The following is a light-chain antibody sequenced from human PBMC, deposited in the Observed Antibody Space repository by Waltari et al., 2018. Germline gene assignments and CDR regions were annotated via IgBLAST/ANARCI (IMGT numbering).Light chain of an antibody. CDR3: QQPDTLPLT. J-gene: IGKJ5*01. CDR2: AAS. CDR1: QDINRW. V-gene: IGKV1D-12*01. Sequence: DIQMTQSPSSVSASVGDRVTITCRASQDINRWLAWYQQKPGKAPKLLIYAASTLQPWVPSRFSGSGSGTDYTLTINSLQPEDFAIYYCQQPDTLPLTFGQGTRLEIK.